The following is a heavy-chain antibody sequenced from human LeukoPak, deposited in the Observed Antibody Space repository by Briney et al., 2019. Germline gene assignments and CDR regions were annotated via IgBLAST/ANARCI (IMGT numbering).Heavy chain of an antibody. Sequence: PGGSLRLSCAVTGFNLRTYWIHWVRHSPGRGLEWVARINGEGSRISYADSVRGRFTISGDNAKNTAYLQMNSLRAEDTALYYCARDPGYYYYGMDVWGQGTTVVVSS. CDR2: INGEGSRI. V-gene: IGHV3-74*01. CDR1: GFNLRTYW. J-gene: IGHJ6*02. CDR3: ARDPGYYYYGMDV.